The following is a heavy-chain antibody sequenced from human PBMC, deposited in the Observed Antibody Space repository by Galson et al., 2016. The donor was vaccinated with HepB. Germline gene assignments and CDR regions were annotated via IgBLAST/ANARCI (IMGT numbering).Heavy chain of an antibody. CDR3: AKDPDCWSGYCVD. CDR2: ISYDGSNK. CDR1: RFTFSSYG. V-gene: IGHV3-30*18. J-gene: IGHJ4*02. D-gene: IGHD3-3*01. Sequence: SLRLSCAASRFTFSSYGMHWVRQAPGKGLEWVAVISYDGSNKYYADSVKGRFTISRDNSKNTLFLQMNSLRAEDTAVYYCAKDPDCWSGYCVDWGQGTLVTVSS.